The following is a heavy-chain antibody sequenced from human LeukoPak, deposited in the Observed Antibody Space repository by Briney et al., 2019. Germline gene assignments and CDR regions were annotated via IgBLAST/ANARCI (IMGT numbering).Heavy chain of an antibody. CDR1: DYSFTSNV. D-gene: IGHD1-20*01. CDR3: ARGAYNWNLGR. J-gene: IGHJ4*02. V-gene: IGHV1-8*03. CDR2: MNPNSGNT. Sequence: ASVKVSCKASDYSFTSNVISWVRQAPGQGLEWMGWMNPNSGNTGYAQKFQGRVTITRNTSISTAYMELSSLRSEDTAVYYCARGAYNWNLGRWGQGTLVTVSS.